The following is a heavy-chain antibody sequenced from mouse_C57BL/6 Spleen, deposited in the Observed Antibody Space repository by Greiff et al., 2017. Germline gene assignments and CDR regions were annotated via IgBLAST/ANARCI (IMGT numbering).Heavy chain of an antibody. Sequence: QVQLQQSGAELVRPGTSVKVSCKASGYAFTNYLIEWVKQRPGQGLEWIGVINPGSGGTNYNEKFKGKATLTADKSSSTAYMQLSSLTSEDSAVYFCARRGNYFFAMDYWGQGTSVTVSS. J-gene: IGHJ4*01. CDR1: GYAFTNYL. V-gene: IGHV1-54*01. CDR3: ARRGNYFFAMDY. D-gene: IGHD2-1*01. CDR2: INPGSGGT.